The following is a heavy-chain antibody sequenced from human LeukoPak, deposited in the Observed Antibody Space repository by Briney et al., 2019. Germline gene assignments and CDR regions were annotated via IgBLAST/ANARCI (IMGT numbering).Heavy chain of an antibody. CDR3: ARDLPTAYYYFGMDG. CDR2: INPNSGGT. D-gene: IGHD4-17*01. Sequence: ASVTVSFTASGYTFTVYYMHWVRQAPGQGQGWMGWINPNSGGTNYAQKFQCRVTMTSHTSISTAYMELSRLRSDDTAVYYCARDLPTAYYYFGMDGGGQGSTVTVS. CDR1: GYTFTVYY. V-gene: IGHV1-2*02. J-gene: IGHJ6*02.